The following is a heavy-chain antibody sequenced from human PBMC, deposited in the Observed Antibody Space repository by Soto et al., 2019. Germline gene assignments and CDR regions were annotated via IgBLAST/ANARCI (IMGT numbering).Heavy chain of an antibody. J-gene: IGHJ6*02. V-gene: IGHV4-61*01. D-gene: IGHD2-2*03. CDR2: IYYSGST. CDR1: GGSVSSGSYY. Sequence: QVQLQESGPGLVKPSETLSLTCTVSGGSVSSGSYYWSWIRQPPGKGLEWIGYIYYSGSTNYNPSLKSRVTISVDTSKNQFSLKLSSVTAADTAVYYCARDWIEDYYYYYGMDVWGQGTTVTVSS. CDR3: ARDWIEDYYYYYGMDV.